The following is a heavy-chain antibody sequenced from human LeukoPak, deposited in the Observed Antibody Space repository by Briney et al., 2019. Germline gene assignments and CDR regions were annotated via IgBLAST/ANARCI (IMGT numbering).Heavy chain of an antibody. J-gene: IGHJ4*02. V-gene: IGHV3-7*01. D-gene: IGHD3-22*01. CDR2: IKQDGREK. CDR1: GFAFSSHW. CDR3: AIDSGDSSGCYFDY. Sequence: GGSLRLSCAASGFAFSSHWMNWVRQATGKGLEWVANIKQDGREKYYVDSVKGRFNISRDNAKNSLCLQMNGLRAEDTAVYYCAIDSGDSSGCYFDYWGRGALVTVSS.